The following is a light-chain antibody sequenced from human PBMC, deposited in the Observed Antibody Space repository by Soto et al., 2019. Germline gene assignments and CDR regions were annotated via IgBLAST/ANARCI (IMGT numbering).Light chain of an antibody. J-gene: IGKJ1*01. V-gene: IGKV3-20*01. CDR2: GAS. CDR1: QSVSSSY. CDR3: QQCGSSPQT. Sequence: EIVLTQSPGTLSLSPGERATLSCRASQSVSSSYLAWYQQKPGQAPRLLIYGASSRATGIPDRFSGSGSGTDFTLPVSRLEPEDFAVYYCQQCGSSPQTFGQGTEVEVK.